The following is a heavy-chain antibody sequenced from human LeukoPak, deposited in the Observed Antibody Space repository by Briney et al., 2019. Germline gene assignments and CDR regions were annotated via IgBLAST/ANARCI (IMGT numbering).Heavy chain of an antibody. Sequence: SETLSLTCAVSGDSVSASMNNHYWSWVRQPPGGGLEWVGCVYYGGGTNYNPSLESRVTISADTSKSQVSLKLSSVTAADTAVYYCAGHHPRNTVDFWGQGTLVTVSS. V-gene: IGHV4-59*08. CDR3: AGHHPRNTVDF. D-gene: IGHD2/OR15-2a*01. J-gene: IGHJ4*02. CDR2: VYYGGGT. CDR1: GDSVSASMNNHY.